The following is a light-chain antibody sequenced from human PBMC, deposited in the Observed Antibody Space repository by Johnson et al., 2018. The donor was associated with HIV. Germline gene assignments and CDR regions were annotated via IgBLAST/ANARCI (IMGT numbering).Light chain of an antibody. V-gene: IGLV1-51*02. Sequence: QSVLTQPPSVSAAPGQKVTISCSGSSANIGNNYVSWYQQLPGTAPKLLIYENNKRPPGIPDRSSGSKSGTSATLGITGLQTGDAADYYCVTFGSSLSAGGVFGTGTKVTVL. CDR3: VTFGSSLSAGGV. CDR2: ENN. J-gene: IGLJ1*01. CDR1: SANIGNNY.